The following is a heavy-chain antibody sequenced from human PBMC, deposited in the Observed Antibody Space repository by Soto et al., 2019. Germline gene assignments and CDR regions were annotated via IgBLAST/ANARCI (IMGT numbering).Heavy chain of an antibody. V-gene: IGHV4-30-2*01. J-gene: IGHJ5*02. CDR2: IYHSGST. CDR1: GGSISSGGYS. CDR3: ARQPCP. Sequence: SETLSLSCAVSGGSISSGGYSWSWIRQPPGKGLEWIGYIYHSGSTYYNPSLKSRVTISVDRSKNQFSLKLNSVTAADTAVYYCARQPCPWSQETLVTVSS.